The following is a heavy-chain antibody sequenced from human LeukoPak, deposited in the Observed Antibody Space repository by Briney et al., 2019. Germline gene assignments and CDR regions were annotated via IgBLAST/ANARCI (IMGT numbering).Heavy chain of an antibody. Sequence: ASVKVSCKASGYTFTSYGISWVRQAPGQGLEWMGWISAYNGNTNYAQKLQGRVTMTTDSSTSTAYMELRSLRSDDTAVYYCARGYDSSGYYSYYFDYWGQGTLVTVSS. CDR1: GYTFTSYG. D-gene: IGHD3-22*01. CDR3: ARGYDSSGYYSYYFDY. V-gene: IGHV1-18*01. J-gene: IGHJ4*02. CDR2: ISAYNGNT.